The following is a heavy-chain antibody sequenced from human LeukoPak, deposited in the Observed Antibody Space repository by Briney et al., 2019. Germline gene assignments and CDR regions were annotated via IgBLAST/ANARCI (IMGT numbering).Heavy chain of an antibody. CDR2: IRYDGSNK. CDR3: ARYCSSTSCSLRGFDY. CDR1: GFTFSSYG. J-gene: IGHJ4*02. V-gene: IGHV3-30*02. D-gene: IGHD2-2*01. Sequence: GGSLRLSCAASGFTFSSYGMHWVRQAPGKGLEWVAFIRYDGSNKYYADSVKGRFTISRDNAKNSLYLQMNSLRAEDTAVYYCARYCSSTSCSLRGFDYWGQGTLVTVSS.